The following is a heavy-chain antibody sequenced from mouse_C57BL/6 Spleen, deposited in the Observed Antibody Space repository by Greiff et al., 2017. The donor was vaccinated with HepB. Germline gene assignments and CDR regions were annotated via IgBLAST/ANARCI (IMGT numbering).Heavy chain of an antibody. Sequence: EVQVVESGGGLVKPGGSLKLSCAASGFTFSDYGMHWVRQAPEKGLAWVAYISSGSSTLYYADTVKGRFTISRDNAKNTLFMQMTSLWSEDTAMYYCARKCITTVCYAMDYWGQGTSVTVSS. D-gene: IGHD1-1*01. V-gene: IGHV5-17*01. CDR1: GFTFSDYG. CDR3: ARKCITTVCYAMDY. J-gene: IGHJ4*01. CDR2: ISSGSSTL.